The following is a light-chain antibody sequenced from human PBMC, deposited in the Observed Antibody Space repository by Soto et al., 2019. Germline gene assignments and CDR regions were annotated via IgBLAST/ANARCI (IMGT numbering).Light chain of an antibody. J-gene: IGKJ4*01. CDR3: QQRTNWPLT. V-gene: IGKV3-11*01. CDR1: QSVSSY. CDR2: DAS. Sequence: EIVLTQSPATLSLSPGERATLSCRASQSVSSYLAWYQQKPGQAPRLLIYDASNRATGIPARFSGSGSGTDFTLTISSLEPEDFAVHYCQQRTNWPLTFGGATKVDIK.